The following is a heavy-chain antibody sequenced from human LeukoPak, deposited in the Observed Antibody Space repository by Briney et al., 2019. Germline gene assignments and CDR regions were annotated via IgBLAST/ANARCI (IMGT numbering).Heavy chain of an antibody. Sequence: GGSLRLSCAVSGISLSNYGMHWVRQAPGKGLEWVAVISYDGSNTYYADSVKGRFTITRDNSKNTLYLQMNSLRAEDTAVYYCAKDVYGDYGGLDYWGQGTLVTVSS. V-gene: IGHV3-30*18. J-gene: IGHJ4*02. D-gene: IGHD4-17*01. CDR1: GISLSNYG. CDR3: AKDVYGDYGGLDY. CDR2: ISYDGSNT.